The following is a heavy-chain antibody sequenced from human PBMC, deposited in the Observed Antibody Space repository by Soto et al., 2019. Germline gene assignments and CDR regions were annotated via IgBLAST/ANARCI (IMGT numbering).Heavy chain of an antibody. CDR3: ARLRVVVGTSDWFDP. Sequence: PSETLSLTCTVSGGSISSNYWSWIRQPPGKGLEWIGYIYNSGSTNYNPSLKSRVTISVDTSKNQFSLKLSSVTAADTAVYYCARLRVVVGTSDWFDPWGQGTLVNVSS. D-gene: IGHD2-15*01. V-gene: IGHV4-59*08. CDR2: IYNSGST. CDR1: GGSISSNY. J-gene: IGHJ5*02.